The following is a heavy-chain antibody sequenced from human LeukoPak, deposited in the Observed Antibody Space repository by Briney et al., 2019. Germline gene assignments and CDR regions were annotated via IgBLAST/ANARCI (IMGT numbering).Heavy chain of an antibody. J-gene: IGHJ6*03. V-gene: IGHV3-7*01. D-gene: IGHD2-2*01. CDR1: EFIFNTYA. Sequence: GGSLRLSCVASEFIFNTYAMTWVRQAPGKGLEWVANIKQDGSEKFYVDSVKGRFTISRDNAKNTLYLQMNSLRAEDTAVYYCARGYCSSTRCYATDDYYYYYYMDVWGKGTTVTVSS. CDR2: IKQDGSEK. CDR3: ARGYCSSTRCYATDDYYYYYYMDV.